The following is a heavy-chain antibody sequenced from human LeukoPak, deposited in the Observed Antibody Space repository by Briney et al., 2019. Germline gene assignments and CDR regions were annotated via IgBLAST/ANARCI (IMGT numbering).Heavy chain of an antibody. CDR1: GYTFTSYG. D-gene: IGHD3-22*01. CDR3: ARDSLLTYYYDSGLDY. Sequence: ASVKVSCKASGYTFTSYGISWVRQAPGQGLEWMGWISAYNGNTNYAQKLQGRVTMTTDTSTSTACMELRSLRSDDTAVYYCARDSLLTYYYDSGLDYWGQGTLVTVSS. V-gene: IGHV1-18*01. J-gene: IGHJ4*02. CDR2: ISAYNGNT.